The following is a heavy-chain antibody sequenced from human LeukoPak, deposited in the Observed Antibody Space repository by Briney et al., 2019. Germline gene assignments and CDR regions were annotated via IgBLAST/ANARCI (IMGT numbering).Heavy chain of an antibody. CDR1: GYSISSGYY. CDR2: IYYSGST. V-gene: IGHV4-61*01. J-gene: IGHJ4*02. CDR3: ARVSSSVDY. D-gene: IGHD6-6*01. Sequence: SETLSLTCTVSGYSISSGYYWGWIRQPPGKGLEWIGYIYYSGSTNYNPSLKSRVTISIDTSKNQFSLNLNSVAAADTAVYYCARVSSSVDYWGQGTLVTVSS.